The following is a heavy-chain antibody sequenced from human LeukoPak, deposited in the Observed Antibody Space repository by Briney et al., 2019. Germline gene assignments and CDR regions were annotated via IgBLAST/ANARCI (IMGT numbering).Heavy chain of an antibody. Sequence: GASVKVSCKASGYTFTSYGISWGRQAPGQGLEWMGWISAYNGNTNYAQKLQGRVTMTTDTSTSTAYMELRSLRSDDTAVYYCARVDCSSTSCYSNYWGQGTLVTVSS. V-gene: IGHV1-18*01. CDR3: ARVDCSSTSCYSNY. CDR2: ISAYNGNT. J-gene: IGHJ4*02. CDR1: GYTFTSYG. D-gene: IGHD2-2*01.